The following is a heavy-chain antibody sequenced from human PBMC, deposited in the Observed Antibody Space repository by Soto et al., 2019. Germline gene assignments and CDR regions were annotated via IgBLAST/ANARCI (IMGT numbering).Heavy chain of an antibody. Sequence: QVQLQESGPGLVKPSETLSLMCTVSGGSITSGTVYWSWIRQYPGKGLEWLGYLYYTGAAFHSPSLKSRLTTSVDTSKNQFSLNLSSVTAADTAVYYCARHPPCGDFDSWGPGILVTVSS. J-gene: IGHJ4*02. CDR2: LYYTGAA. CDR3: ARHPPCGDFDS. V-gene: IGHV4-31*03. CDR1: GGSITSGTVY. D-gene: IGHD2-21*01.